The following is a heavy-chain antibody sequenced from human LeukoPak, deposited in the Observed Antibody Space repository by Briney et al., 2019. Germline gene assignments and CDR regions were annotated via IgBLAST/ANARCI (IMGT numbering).Heavy chain of an antibody. CDR1: GFTVSSNY. D-gene: IGHD1-1*01. J-gene: IGHJ6*03. CDR2: IYSGGST. V-gene: IGHV3-53*01. Sequence: PGGFLRLSCAASGFTVSSNYMSWVRQAPGKGLEWVSIIYSGGSTYYADSVKGRFTISRDNSKNILYLQMNSLRAEDTAVYYCARGEDWNLDHFYYYMDVWGKGTTVTVSS. CDR3: ARGEDWNLDHFYYYMDV.